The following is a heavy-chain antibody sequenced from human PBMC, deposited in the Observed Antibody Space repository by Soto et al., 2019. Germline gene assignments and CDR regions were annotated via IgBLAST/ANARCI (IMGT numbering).Heavy chain of an antibody. V-gene: IGHV4-30-4*01. CDR3: ARGPSGDKVDY. CDR2: IYYSGST. CDR1: GGSISSYY. Sequence: SETLSLTCTVSGGSISSYYWSWIRQPPGKGLEWIGYIYYSGSTYYNPSLKSRVTISVDTSKNQFSLKLNSVTAADTAVYYCARGPSGDKVDYWGQGTLVTVSS. D-gene: IGHD1-26*01. J-gene: IGHJ4*02.